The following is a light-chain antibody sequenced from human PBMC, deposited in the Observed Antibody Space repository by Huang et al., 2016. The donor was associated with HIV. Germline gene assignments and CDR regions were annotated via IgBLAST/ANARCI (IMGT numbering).Light chain of an antibody. CDR1: QSVNSD. Sequence: EMEMTQSPAILSVSPGERATLSCRASQSVNSDLAWYLQKPGQAPRLLIYGASTRAIGIPAKFNGTGSGTEFSLSISNLQSDDFGVYYCQQYNDWPPPTFGGGTKVEI. CDR2: GAS. CDR3: QQYNDWPPPT. V-gene: IGKV3-15*01. J-gene: IGKJ4*01.